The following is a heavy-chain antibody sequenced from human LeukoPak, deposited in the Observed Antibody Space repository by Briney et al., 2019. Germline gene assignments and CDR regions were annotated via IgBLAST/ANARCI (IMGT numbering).Heavy chain of an antibody. CDR1: GGSINYYY. CDR3: AKQKGLDP. V-gene: IGHV4-59*01. J-gene: IGHJ5*02. CDR2: IYSSGTT. D-gene: IGHD1/OR15-1a*01. Sequence: PSETLSLTRIVSGGSINYYYWTWIRQPPGKGLEWTGYIYSSGTTDYNPSLKSRATISVDTSNNQFSLKLRSVTAADTAIYYCAKQKGLDPWGQGILVTVSS.